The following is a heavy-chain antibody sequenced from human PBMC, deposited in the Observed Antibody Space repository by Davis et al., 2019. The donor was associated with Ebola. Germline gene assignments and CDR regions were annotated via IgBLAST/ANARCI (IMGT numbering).Heavy chain of an antibody. CDR2: IGGSGTWT. CDR1: GFTVSSNY. CDR3: ARLGCTSATCYAGNFYYYYGIDV. Sequence: GGSLRLSCAASGFTVSSNYMSWVRQAPGKGLEWVSTIGGSGTWTYYADSVKGRFTISRDNSNNTLYLQVSDLRAEDTAVYYCARLGCTSATCYAGNFYYYYGIDVWGQGTTVTVSS. J-gene: IGHJ6*02. V-gene: IGHV3-53*01. D-gene: IGHD2-2*01.